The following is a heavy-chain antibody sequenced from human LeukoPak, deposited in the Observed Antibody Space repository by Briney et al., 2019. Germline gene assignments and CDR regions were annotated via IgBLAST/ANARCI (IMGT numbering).Heavy chain of an antibody. V-gene: IGHV4-31*03. Sequence: PSETLSLTCTVSGGSISSSSYYWGWIRQPPGKGLEWIGYIYYSGSTYYNPSLKSRVTISVDTSKNQFSLKLSSVTAADTAVYYCARDRAAAELFDLWGRGTLVTVSS. CDR2: IYYSGST. CDR1: GGSISSSSYY. CDR3: ARDRAAAELFDL. J-gene: IGHJ2*01. D-gene: IGHD6-13*01.